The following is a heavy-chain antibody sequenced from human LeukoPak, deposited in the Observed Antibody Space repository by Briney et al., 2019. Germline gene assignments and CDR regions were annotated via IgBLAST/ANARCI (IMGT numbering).Heavy chain of an antibody. V-gene: IGHV1-18*01. CDR2: ITAYNGNT. CDR3: ARDLLYFDWLAY. J-gene: IGHJ4*02. Sequence: ASVKVSCKASGYTFTSYGISWVRQAPGQGLEWMGWITAYNGNTNYAQKLQGRVTMTTDTSTSTAYMELRSLRSDDTAVYYCARDLLYFDWLAYWGQGTLVTVSS. D-gene: IGHD3-9*01. CDR1: GYTFTSYG.